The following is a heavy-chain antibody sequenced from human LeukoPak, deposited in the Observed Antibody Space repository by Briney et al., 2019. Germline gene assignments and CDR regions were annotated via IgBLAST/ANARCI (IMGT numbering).Heavy chain of an antibody. Sequence: GGSLRLSCAASGFTFSSYAMSWVRQAPGKGLEWVSAISGSGGSTYYADSVKGWFTISRDNSKNTLYLQMNSLRAEDTAVYYCAKDRSDDSSGYYPRGSGYWGQGTLVTVSS. V-gene: IGHV3-23*01. D-gene: IGHD3-22*01. J-gene: IGHJ4*02. CDR1: GFTFSSYA. CDR3: AKDRSDDSSGYYPRGSGY. CDR2: ISGSGGST.